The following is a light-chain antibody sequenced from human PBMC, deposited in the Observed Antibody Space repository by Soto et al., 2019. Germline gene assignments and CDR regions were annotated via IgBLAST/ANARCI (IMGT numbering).Light chain of an antibody. V-gene: IGLV1-40*01. Sequence: QSVLTQPPSVSGAPGQRVTISCTGSSSNIGAGYDVHWYQQHPGTAPKLLIYGNSNRPSGVPDRCSGSKSGTSASLAITGLQAEDEADYYCQSYDSSLSAFYVFGTGTKLTVL. CDR1: SSNIGAGYD. CDR2: GNS. CDR3: QSYDSSLSAFYV. J-gene: IGLJ1*01.